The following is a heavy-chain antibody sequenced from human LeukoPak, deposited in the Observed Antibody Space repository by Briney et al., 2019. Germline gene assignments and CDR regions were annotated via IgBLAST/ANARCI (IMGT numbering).Heavy chain of an antibody. J-gene: IGHJ4*02. Sequence: GGSLRLSCAASGFTFSSYAISWVRQAPGKGLEWVSAISGSGGSTYYADSVKGRFTISRDNSKNTLYLQMNSLRAEDTAVYYCAKADYGDLDFDYWGQGTLVTVSS. CDR1: GFTFSSYA. D-gene: IGHD4-17*01. V-gene: IGHV3-23*01. CDR2: ISGSGGST. CDR3: AKADYGDLDFDY.